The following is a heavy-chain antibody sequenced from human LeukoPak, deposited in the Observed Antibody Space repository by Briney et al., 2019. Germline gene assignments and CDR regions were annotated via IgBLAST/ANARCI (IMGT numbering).Heavy chain of an antibody. CDR3: AREARWPEYFDY. D-gene: IGHD1-26*01. Sequence: SETLSLTCAVSGGSISSGGYSWSWIRQPPGKGLEWIGYIYHSGSTYYNPSLKSRVTISVDTSKNQFSLKLSSVTAADTAVYYCAREARWPEYFDYWGQGTLVTVSS. V-gene: IGHV4-30-2*05. CDR1: GGSISSGGYS. CDR2: IYHSGST. J-gene: IGHJ4*02.